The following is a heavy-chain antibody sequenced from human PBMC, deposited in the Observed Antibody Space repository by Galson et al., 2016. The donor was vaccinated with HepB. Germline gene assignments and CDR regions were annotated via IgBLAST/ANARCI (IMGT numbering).Heavy chain of an antibody. D-gene: IGHD1-26*01. CDR3: ARGKGGSFLDY. V-gene: IGHV3-11*01. J-gene: IGHJ4*02. CDR2: ISSRGATI. Sequence: SLRLSCAASGFIFSDYYMSWIRQTPGKGLEWLAHISSRGATIYYPDSLKGRFTISRDNAKNSLYLQMNSLRAEDTAVYYCARGKGGSFLDYWGQGAQVTVSS. CDR1: GFIFSDYY.